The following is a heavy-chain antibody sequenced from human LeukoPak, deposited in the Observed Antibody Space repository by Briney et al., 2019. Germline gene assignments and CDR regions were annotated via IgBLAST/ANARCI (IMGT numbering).Heavy chain of an antibody. J-gene: IGHJ4*02. CDR1: GYTFTSYY. CDR2: INPSGGST. Sequence: VASVKVSCKASGYTFTSYYMHWVRQAPGQGLEWMGIINPSGGSTSYAQKFQGRVTMTRDMSTTTDYMELSSLRYDDTAVYYCARDQGGSGYPGPFDYWGQGTLVTVSS. V-gene: IGHV1-46*01. D-gene: IGHD3-22*01. CDR3: ARDQGGSGYPGPFDY.